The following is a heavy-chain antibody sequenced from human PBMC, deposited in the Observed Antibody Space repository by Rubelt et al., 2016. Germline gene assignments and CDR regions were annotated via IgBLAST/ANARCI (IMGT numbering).Heavy chain of an antibody. Sequence: LVESGGKMVQRGGSLRLSCVASGFIVSNNYITWVRQTAGKGLEWVANIKEDGSQTNYADSVKGRFTISRDNAKKLLFLQMNSLSAEDSAVYYCVRDFDWAFDYWGQGTLVTVSS. J-gene: IGHJ4*02. V-gene: IGHV3-7*01. CDR1: GFIVSNNY. D-gene: IGHD3-9*01. CDR2: IKEDGSQT. CDR3: VRDFDWAFDY.